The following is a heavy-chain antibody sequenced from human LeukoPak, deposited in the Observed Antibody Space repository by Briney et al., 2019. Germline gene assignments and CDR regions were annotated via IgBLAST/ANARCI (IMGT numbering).Heavy chain of an antibody. CDR3: ARTDYDFWSGYRGYYYYYGMDV. Sequence: SETLSLTCTVSGGSISSYYWSWIRQPPGKGLEWIGYIYYSGSSNYNPSLKSRVTISVDTFKNQFSLKLSSVTAADTAVYYCARTDYDFWSGYRGYYYYYGMDVWGQGTTVTVSS. V-gene: IGHV4-59*12. CDR1: GGSISSYY. J-gene: IGHJ6*02. D-gene: IGHD3-3*01. CDR2: IYYSGSS.